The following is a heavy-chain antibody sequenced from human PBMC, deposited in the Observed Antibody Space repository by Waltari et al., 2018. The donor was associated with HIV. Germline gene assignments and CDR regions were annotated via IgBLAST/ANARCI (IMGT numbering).Heavy chain of an antibody. Sequence: QVPLVEPGGGGVRPGRSLRLSGAASGFTFSSFGMHWVRQAPGKGLEWVAVISYDGSNKFYTDSVKGRFTISRDNSKNTLYLQMNSLRAEDTAVYYCAKTGYGDYGRDDWGQGTLVTVSS. J-gene: IGHJ4*02. CDR3: AKTGYGDYGRDD. CDR2: ISYDGSNK. V-gene: IGHV3-30*18. CDR1: GFTFSSFG. D-gene: IGHD4-17*01.